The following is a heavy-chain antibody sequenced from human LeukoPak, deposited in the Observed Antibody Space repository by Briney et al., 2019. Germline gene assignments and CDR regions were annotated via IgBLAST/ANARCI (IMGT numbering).Heavy chain of an antibody. CDR2: ISSSSSYI. Sequence: GGSLRLSCAASGFTFSSYSMNWVRQAPGKGLEWVSSISSSSSYIYYADSVKGRFTTSRDNAKNSLYLQMNSLRAEDTAVYYCARDQGRAHCTNGVCYLDYWGQGTLVTVSS. CDR1: GFTFSSYS. V-gene: IGHV3-21*01. J-gene: IGHJ4*02. D-gene: IGHD2-8*01. CDR3: ARDQGRAHCTNGVCYLDY.